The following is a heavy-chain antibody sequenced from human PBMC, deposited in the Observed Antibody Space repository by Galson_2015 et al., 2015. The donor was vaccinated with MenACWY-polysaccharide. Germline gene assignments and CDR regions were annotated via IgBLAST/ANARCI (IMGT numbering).Heavy chain of an antibody. J-gene: IGHJ5*02. CDR2: IYDSGTT. CDR1: GGSISRTSHY. CDR3: ARDSHYYGSGSFGWFDP. D-gene: IGHD3-10*01. V-gene: IGHV4-39*07. Sequence: ETLSLTCTVSGGSISRTSHYWGWVRQPPGKGLEWIGSIYDSGTTYYNPSLKGRVTISIDTSKNQFSLNVTSVTAADTAVYFCARDSHYYGSGSFGWFDPWGQGILVPVS.